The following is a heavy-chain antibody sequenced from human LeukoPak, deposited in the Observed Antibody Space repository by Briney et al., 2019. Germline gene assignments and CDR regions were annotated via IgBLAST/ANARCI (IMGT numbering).Heavy chain of an antibody. V-gene: IGHV4-30-2*01. J-gene: IGHJ4*02. CDR2: IYHSGST. CDR1: GGSISSGGYY. D-gene: IGHD2-2*01. Sequence: SETLSLTCTVSGGSISSGGYYWSWIRQPPGTGLEWIGYIYHSGSTYYNPSLKSRVTISVDRSKNQFSLKLSSVTAADTAVYYCARDGGQLHPGVYFGYWGQGTLVTVSS. CDR3: ARDGGQLHPGVYFGY.